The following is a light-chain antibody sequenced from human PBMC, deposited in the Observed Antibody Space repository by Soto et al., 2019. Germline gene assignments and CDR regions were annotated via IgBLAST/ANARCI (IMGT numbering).Light chain of an antibody. CDR3: QQRGSWPWT. CDR2: EAS. CDR1: RGIRGY. Sequence: ALTQSPARLSLSPGERGALASRASRGIRGYLAWYQQQPGQAPRRLIYEASNRATGIALKFSASGSGTDSTLTFTDLEPEDFAIYYGQQRGSWPWTYGQGTKVDIK. J-gene: IGKJ1*01. V-gene: IGKV3-11*01.